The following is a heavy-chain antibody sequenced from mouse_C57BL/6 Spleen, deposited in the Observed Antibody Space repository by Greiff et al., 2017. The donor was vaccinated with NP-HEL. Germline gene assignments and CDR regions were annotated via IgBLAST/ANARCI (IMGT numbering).Heavy chain of an antibody. D-gene: IGHD1-2*01. V-gene: IGHV7-3*01. CDR1: GSTFTDYY. Sequence: EVKLVESGGGLVQPGGSLSLSCAASGSTFTDYYMSWVRQPPGKALEWLGFIRNKANGHTTEYSATVKGRFTISRDNTQSILYLQMNALRAEDSATFYCARDITTDWYLGFWGTGTPVTVSS. CDR2: IRNKANGHTT. CDR3: ARDITTDWYLGF. J-gene: IGHJ1*03.